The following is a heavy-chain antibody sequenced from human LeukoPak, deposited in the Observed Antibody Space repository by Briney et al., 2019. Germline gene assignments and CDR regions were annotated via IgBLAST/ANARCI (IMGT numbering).Heavy chain of an antibody. CDR2: INPNSGGT. CDR3: AIIDSSGAIGY. V-gene: IGHV1-2*02. Sequence: ASVKVSCKASGYTFIGYYMHWVRQAPGQGLEWMGWINPNSGGTMYAQKFQGRVTMTRDTSISTGYMELSRLISDDTAVYFCAIIDSSGAIGYWGQGTLVTVSS. D-gene: IGHD6-19*01. CDR1: GYTFIGYY. J-gene: IGHJ4*02.